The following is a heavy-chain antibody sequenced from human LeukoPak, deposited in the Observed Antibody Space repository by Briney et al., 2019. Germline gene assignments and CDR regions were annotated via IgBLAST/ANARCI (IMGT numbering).Heavy chain of an antibody. D-gene: IGHD3-10*01. J-gene: IGHJ6*03. CDR1: GFTFSSYA. CDR2: ISYDGSNK. V-gene: IGHV3-30*04. CDR3: ARDPGPYYMDV. Sequence: GGSLRLSCAASGFTFSSYAMHWVRQAPGKGLEWVAVISYDGSNKYYADSVKGRFTISGDNSKNTLYLQMNSLRAEDTAVYYCARDPGPYYMDVWGKGTTVTVSS.